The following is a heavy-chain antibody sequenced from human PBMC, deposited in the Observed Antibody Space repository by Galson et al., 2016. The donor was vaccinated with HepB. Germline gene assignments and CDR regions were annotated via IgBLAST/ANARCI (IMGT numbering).Heavy chain of an antibody. V-gene: IGHV3-53*01. CDR3: ARERRSGGWYYFDY. Sequence: SLRLSCAASGFTVSSHYMSWVHQAPGKGLEWVSALYSGGSTYYTDSVRGRFTISRDNSKNTLYLQMNSLRAEDTAVYFCARERRSGGWYYFDYWGQGTLVTVSS. CDR1: GFTVSSHY. D-gene: IGHD6-19*01. J-gene: IGHJ4*02. CDR2: LYSGGST.